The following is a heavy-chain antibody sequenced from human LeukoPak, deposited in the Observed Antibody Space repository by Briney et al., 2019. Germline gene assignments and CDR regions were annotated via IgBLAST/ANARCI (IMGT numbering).Heavy chain of an antibody. D-gene: IGHD2-2*01. Sequence: GGSLRLSCAGSGFTFKSYGIHWVRQAPGKGLEWVAGMSYDGGHRYYGDSVKGRFTISRDNSKDTVYVEMNSLRPEDTALYYCAKGCSSTSCAIEFDYWGQGTLVTVSS. V-gene: IGHV3-30*18. J-gene: IGHJ4*02. CDR1: GFTFKSYG. CDR3: AKGCSSTSCAIEFDY. CDR2: MSYDGGHR.